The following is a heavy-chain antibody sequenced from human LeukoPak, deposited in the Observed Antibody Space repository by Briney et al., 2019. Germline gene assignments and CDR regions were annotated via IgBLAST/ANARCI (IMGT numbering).Heavy chain of an antibody. Sequence: SGPTLVNPTQTLTLTCTISGFSLSTSGMCVSWIRQPPGKALEWLARIDWDDDKYYSTSLETRLTISKDTSKNQVVLTMTNMDPVDTATYYCARIRYSSGWYAFDIWGQGTMVTVSS. CDR2: IDWDDDK. V-gene: IGHV2-70*11. J-gene: IGHJ3*02. CDR1: GFSLSTSGMC. D-gene: IGHD6-19*01. CDR3: ARIRYSSGWYAFDI.